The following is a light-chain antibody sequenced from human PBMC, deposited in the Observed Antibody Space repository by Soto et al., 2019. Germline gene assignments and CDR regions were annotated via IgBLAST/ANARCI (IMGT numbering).Light chain of an antibody. CDR3: QQSFSTPRT. V-gene: IGKV1-39*01. Sequence: DIQMTQSPSSQSASVGDRVTITCRASQSINSYLNWYQQKPGKAPKLLIYAASSLQSGVPSRFSGSGSETAFTLTITSLQPDGFATYYCQQSFSTPRTFGQGTRVEI. J-gene: IGKJ1*01. CDR2: AAS. CDR1: QSINSY.